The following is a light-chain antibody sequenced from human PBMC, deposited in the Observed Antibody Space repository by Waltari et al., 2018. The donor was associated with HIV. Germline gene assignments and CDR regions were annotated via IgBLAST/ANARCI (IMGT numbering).Light chain of an antibody. CDR1: TSNVGTIYL. V-gene: IGLV1-40*01. Sequence: QSVLTQPPSVSGAPRQRVTLSSSGSTSNVGTIYLLHWYQQLPGRATKLLISGDSNRPSGVPDRFSASKSGTSGSLTITGLQPEDEADYYCQTFDITLGGFYVFGTGTKVTVL. J-gene: IGLJ1*01. CDR2: GDS. CDR3: QTFDITLGGFYV.